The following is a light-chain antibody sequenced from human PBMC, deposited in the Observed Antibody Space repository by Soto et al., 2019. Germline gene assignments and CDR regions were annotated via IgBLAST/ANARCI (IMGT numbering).Light chain of an antibody. CDR1: SSDGGGYNY. CDR3: SSYTISITPYV. CDR2: DVT. J-gene: IGLJ1*01. V-gene: IGLV2-14*01. Sequence: QAALTQPASMSGSPGQSITISCTGTSSDGGGYNYVSWYQQHPGKVPKLIIYDVTHRASGVSDRFSASKSGNTASLTISGLQAEDEADYYCSSYTISITPYVFGTGTKVTVL.